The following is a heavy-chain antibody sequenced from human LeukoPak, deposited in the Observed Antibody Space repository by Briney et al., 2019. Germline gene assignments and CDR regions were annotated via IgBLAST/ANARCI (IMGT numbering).Heavy chain of an antibody. CDR3: ARGESFLDRSPTYYYFDY. J-gene: IGHJ4*02. CDR2: IYYSGRT. D-gene: IGHD2-21*01. CDR1: GGSISSSSDY. Sequence: PSETLSLTCTVSGGSISSSSDYWGWIRQPPGKGLEWIGTIYYSGRTYYDLSLKSRVTISVDTSKNQFSLKLSSVTAADTAVYYCARGESFLDRSPTYYYFDYWGQGTLVTVSS. V-gene: IGHV4-39*07.